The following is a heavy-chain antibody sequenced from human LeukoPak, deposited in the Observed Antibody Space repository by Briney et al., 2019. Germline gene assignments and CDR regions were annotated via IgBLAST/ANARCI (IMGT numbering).Heavy chain of an antibody. V-gene: IGHV4-59*08. CDR2: IYYSGST. J-gene: IGHJ4*02. CDR3: ARFVRGTYYFDY. Sequence: SETLSLTCTVSGGSISSYYWSWIRQPPGKGLEWIGYIYYSGSTNCNPSLKSRVTISVDTSKNQFSLKLSSVTAADTAVYYCARFVRGTYYFDYWGQGTLVTVSS. D-gene: IGHD3-16*01. CDR1: GGSISSYY.